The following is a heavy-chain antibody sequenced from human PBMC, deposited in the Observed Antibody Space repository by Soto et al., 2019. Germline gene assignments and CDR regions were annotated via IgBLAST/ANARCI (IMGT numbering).Heavy chain of an antibody. CDR2: IDIAGAT. J-gene: IGHJ2*01. CDR3: ARAARWLQSRYFDL. Sequence: GFTFSNYDMHWVRQTTGKGLEWVSAIDIAGATYYPDSVKGRFTISREKAKNSLYLQMNSLRADDTAVYYCARAARWLQSRYFDLWGRGTLVTVSS. CDR1: GFTFSNYD. D-gene: IGHD5-12*01. V-gene: IGHV3-13*01.